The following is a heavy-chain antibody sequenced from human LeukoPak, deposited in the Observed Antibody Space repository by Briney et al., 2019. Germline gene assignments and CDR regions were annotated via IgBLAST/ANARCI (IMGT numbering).Heavy chain of an antibody. J-gene: IGHJ6*02. D-gene: IGHD3-16*01. CDR3: ARDNYDYVPGYYYYGMDV. V-gene: IGHV4-59*01. CDR1: GGSISSYY. CDR2: IYYSGST. Sequence: PSETLSLTCTVSGGSISSYYWSWIRQPPGKGLEWIGYIYYSGSTNYNPSLKSRATISVDTSKNQFSLKLSSVTAADTAVYYCARDNYDYVPGYYYYGMDVWGQGTTVTVSS.